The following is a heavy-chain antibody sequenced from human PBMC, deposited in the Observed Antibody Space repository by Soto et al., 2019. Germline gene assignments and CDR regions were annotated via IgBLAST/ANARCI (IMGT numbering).Heavy chain of an antibody. CDR1: GFTFSSYA. J-gene: IGHJ3*02. CDR2: ISYDGSNK. V-gene: IGHV3-30-3*01. D-gene: IGHD3-16*01. CDR3: ARDDGVWDAFDI. Sequence: GGSLRLSCAASGFTFSSYAMHWVRQAPGKGLEWVAVISYDGSNKYYADSVKGRFTISRDKSKNTLYLQMNSLRAEDTAVYYCARDDGVWDAFDIWGQGTMVTVSS.